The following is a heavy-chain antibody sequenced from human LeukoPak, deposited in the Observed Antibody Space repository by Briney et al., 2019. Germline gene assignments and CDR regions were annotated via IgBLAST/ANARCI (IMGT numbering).Heavy chain of an antibody. V-gene: IGHV3-7*01. D-gene: IGHD2-8*01. J-gene: IGHJ4*02. CDR1: GFTFSSYL. CDR2: IKQDGSEK. Sequence: GGSLRLSCAASGFTFSSYLMSWVRQAPGKGLEWVANIKQDGSEKYYVDSVKGRFTISRDNAKNSLCLQMNSLRAEDTAVYYCARRPPSRGVLAAVDYWGQGTLVTVSS. CDR3: ARRPPSRGVLAAVDY.